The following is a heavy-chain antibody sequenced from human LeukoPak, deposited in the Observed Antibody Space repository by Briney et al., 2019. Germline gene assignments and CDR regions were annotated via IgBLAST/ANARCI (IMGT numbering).Heavy chain of an antibody. CDR3: ASLWFGESYYYYGMDV. D-gene: IGHD3-10*01. CDR2: ISYDGSNK. CDR1: GFTFSSYA. Sequence: GRSLRLSCAASGFTFSSYAMHWVRQAPGKGLEWVAVISYDGSNKYYADSVKGRFTISRDNSKNTLYPQMNSLRAEDTAVYYCASLWFGESYYYYGMDVWGQGTTVTVSS. J-gene: IGHJ6*02. V-gene: IGHV3-30-3*01.